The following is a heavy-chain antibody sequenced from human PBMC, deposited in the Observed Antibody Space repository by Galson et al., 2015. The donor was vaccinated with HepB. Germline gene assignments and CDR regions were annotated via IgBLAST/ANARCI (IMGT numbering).Heavy chain of an antibody. CDR2: TRNEANSYTT. V-gene: IGHV3-72*01. Sequence: SLRLSCAASGFTFSDHYMDWVRQAPGKGLEWVGRTRNEANSYTTEYAASVKGRFTISRDDSKNSLYLQMNSLRTEDTAVYYCASLGITPAAWGQGTMVTVSS. D-gene: IGHD1-14*01. CDR3: ASLGITPAA. J-gene: IGHJ3*01. CDR1: GFTFSDHY.